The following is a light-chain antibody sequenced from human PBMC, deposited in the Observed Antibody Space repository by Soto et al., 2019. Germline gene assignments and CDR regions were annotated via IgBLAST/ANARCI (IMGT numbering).Light chain of an antibody. J-gene: IGKJ1*01. Sequence: GMTISAAAVSVSPSERATLSCRASQSVNSNLAWYQQKLGQAPRVLIYGASTRATGIPDRFSGSGSGTEFILTISSLQSEDFAVYYCQDYNTWPWRSGQGTKVAI. CDR1: QSVNSN. CDR2: GAS. CDR3: QDYNTWPWR. V-gene: IGKV3-15*01.